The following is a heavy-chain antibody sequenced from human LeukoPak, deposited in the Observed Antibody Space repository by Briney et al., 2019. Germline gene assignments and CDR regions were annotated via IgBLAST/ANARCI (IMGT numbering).Heavy chain of an antibody. CDR3: AKVKYSSGYEDDALDI. D-gene: IGHD6-19*01. CDR1: GGSISSSSYY. Sequence: PSETLSLTCTVSGGSISSSSYYWGWIRQPPGKGLEWIGSIYYSGSTYYNPSLKSRVTISVDTSKNQFSLQLNSVTPEDTAVYYCAKVKYSSGYEDDALDIWGQGTMVTVSS. CDR2: IYYSGST. J-gene: IGHJ3*02. V-gene: IGHV4-39*01.